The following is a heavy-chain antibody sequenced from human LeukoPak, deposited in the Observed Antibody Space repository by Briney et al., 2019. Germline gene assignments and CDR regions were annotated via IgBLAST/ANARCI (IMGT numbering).Heavy chain of an antibody. Sequence: GASLKISCKGSGSCFTSYWIGWVRPMPGKGLEWMGIIYPGDSDTRYSPSFQGQVTISADKSISTAYLQWSSLKASDTAMYYCARLMEDRWELPLYYWGQGTLVTVSS. CDR1: GSCFTSYW. CDR2: IYPGDSDT. D-gene: IGHD1-26*01. CDR3: ARLMEDRWELPLYY. V-gene: IGHV5-51*01. J-gene: IGHJ4*02.